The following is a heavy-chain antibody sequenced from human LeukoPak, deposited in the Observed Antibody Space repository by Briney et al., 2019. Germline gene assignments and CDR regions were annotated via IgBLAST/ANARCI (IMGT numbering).Heavy chain of an antibody. J-gene: IGHJ4*02. CDR2: MNPNSGNT. Sequence: ASAKVSCKASGYSFTNYDIKWVRQATGQGLEWMGWMNPNSGNTAYAQKFQGRVTMTRNTSISTAYMELSSLKSEDTAVYFCARADYDTSASTRKQIDYWGQGTLVTVSS. CDR1: GYSFTNYD. D-gene: IGHD3-22*01. V-gene: IGHV1-8*01. CDR3: ARADYDTSASTRKQIDY.